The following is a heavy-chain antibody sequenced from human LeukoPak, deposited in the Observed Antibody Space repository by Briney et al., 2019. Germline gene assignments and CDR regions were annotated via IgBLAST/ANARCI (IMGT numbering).Heavy chain of an antibody. Sequence: SGGSLRLSCAASGFTFSGYTMNWVRQAPGKGLEWFSSISSSSSSIYYADSVKGRFTISRDNAKNSLYLQMHSLRAEDTAVYYCARSGYNWNDVIFFDYWGQGTLVTVSS. CDR2: ISSSSSSI. J-gene: IGHJ4*02. D-gene: IGHD1-1*01. CDR1: GFTFSGYT. V-gene: IGHV3-21*01. CDR3: ARSGYNWNDVIFFDY.